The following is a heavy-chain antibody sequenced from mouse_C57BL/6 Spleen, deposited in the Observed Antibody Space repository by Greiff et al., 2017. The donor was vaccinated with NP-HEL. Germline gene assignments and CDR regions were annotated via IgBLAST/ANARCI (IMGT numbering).Heavy chain of an antibody. Sequence: VKLQQPGTELVKPGASVKLSCKASGYTFTSYWMHWVKQRPGQGLEWIGNINPSNGGTNYNEKFKSKATLTVDKSSSTAYMQLSSLTSEDSAVYYCAREGGLRRYFDYWGQGTTLTVSS. CDR2: INPSNGGT. CDR1: GYTFTSYW. D-gene: IGHD2-2*01. V-gene: IGHV1-53*01. J-gene: IGHJ2*01. CDR3: AREGGLRRYFDY.